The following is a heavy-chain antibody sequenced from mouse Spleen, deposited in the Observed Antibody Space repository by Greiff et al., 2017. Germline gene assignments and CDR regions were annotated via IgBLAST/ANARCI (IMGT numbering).Heavy chain of an antibody. CDR2: IDPSDSYT. J-gene: IGHJ1*03. D-gene: IGHD1-1*01. V-gene: IGHV1-69*01. CDR3: ARCTTVVARDWYFDV. Sequence: QVQLKQPGAELVMPGASVKLSCKASGYTFTSYWMHWVKQRPGQGLEWIGEIDPSDSYTNYNQKFKGKATLTVDKSSSTAYMQLSSLTSEDSAVYYCARCTTVVARDWYFDVWGTGTTVTVSS. CDR1: GYTFTSYW.